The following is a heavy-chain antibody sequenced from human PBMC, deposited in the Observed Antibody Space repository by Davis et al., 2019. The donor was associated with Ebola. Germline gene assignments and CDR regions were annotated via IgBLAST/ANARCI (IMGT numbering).Heavy chain of an antibody. CDR2: VRYSGST. CDR1: GGSLSGYY. V-gene: IGHV4-59*01. Sequence: SETLSLTCNVSGGSLSGYYWAWIRQPPGKGLEFIGYVRYSGSTDYSPSLRGRATISLDTSKNQFSLRLTSVTAADTAIYYCARSHSDWLLPFDYWGQGTLATVSS. J-gene: IGHJ4*02. CDR3: ARSHSDWLLPFDY. D-gene: IGHD3-9*01.